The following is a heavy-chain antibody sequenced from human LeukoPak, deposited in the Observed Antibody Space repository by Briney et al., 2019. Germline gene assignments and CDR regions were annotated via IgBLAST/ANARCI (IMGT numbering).Heavy chain of an antibody. Sequence: GGSLRFSCAASGFTFSSHSMAWVRQAPGKGLEWVSSINSSGGSTYYADSVKGRFTISRDNSKNTLYLQMSSLRAEDTAVYYCAAPARAPSMVRGVGLGYWGQGTLVTVSS. CDR3: AAPARAPSMVRGVGLGY. J-gene: IGHJ4*02. V-gene: IGHV3-23*01. CDR2: INSSGGST. CDR1: GFTFSSHS. D-gene: IGHD3-10*01.